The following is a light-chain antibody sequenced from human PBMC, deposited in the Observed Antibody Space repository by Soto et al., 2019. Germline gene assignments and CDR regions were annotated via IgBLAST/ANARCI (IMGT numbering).Light chain of an antibody. Sequence: EIVLTQSPGTLSLSPGERATLSCRASQSVSSSYLAWYQQKPGQAPRLLISSTSSRPTGIPDRFSGSGSGTDFTLTISRLEPEDFAVYYCQQYGGSPPYTFGQGTKLEIK. J-gene: IGKJ2*01. CDR1: QSVSSSY. V-gene: IGKV3-20*01. CDR2: STS. CDR3: QQYGGSPPYT.